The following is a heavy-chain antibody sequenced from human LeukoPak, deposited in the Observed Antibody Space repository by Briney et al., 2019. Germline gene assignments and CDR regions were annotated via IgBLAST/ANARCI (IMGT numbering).Heavy chain of an antibody. V-gene: IGHV3-21*01. J-gene: IGHJ4*02. CDR3: ARGVRGSGWYDY. D-gene: IGHD6-19*01. CDR1: GFTLSSYS. CDR2: ISSSSSYI. Sequence: GGSLRLSCAASGFTLSSYSMNWVRQAPGKGLEWVSSISSSSSYIYYADSVKGRFTISRDNAKNSLYLQMNSLRAEDTAVYYCARGVRGSGWYDYWGQGTLVTVSS.